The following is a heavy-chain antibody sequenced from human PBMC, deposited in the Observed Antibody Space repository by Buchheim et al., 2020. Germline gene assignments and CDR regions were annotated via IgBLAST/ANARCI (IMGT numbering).Heavy chain of an antibody. V-gene: IGHV3-74*03. CDR1: GFDFSNSW. CDR3: ARDRSYALNV. Sequence: EVQLVESGGGLVQPGGSLRLSCAASGFDFSNSWMHWVRQAPGKGLVWVSHINSDGSTTTYADSVKGRFTISRDTAKNTVYPEMNSLRVEDTAVYYCARDRSYALNVWGQGTT. CDR2: INSDGSTT. J-gene: IGHJ6*02.